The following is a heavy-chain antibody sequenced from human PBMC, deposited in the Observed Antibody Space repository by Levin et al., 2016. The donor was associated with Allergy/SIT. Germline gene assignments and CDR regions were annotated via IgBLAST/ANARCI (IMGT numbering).Heavy chain of an antibody. CDR3: ARASHFDY. J-gene: IGHJ4*02. V-gene: IGHV4-34*01. CDR2: INHSGST. Sequence: WIRQPPGKGLEWIGEINHSGSTNYNPSLKSRVTISVDTSKNQFSLKLSSVTAADTAVYYCARASHFDYWGQGTLVTVSS.